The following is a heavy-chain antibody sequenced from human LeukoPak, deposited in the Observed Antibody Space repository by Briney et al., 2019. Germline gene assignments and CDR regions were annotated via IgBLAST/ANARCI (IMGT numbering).Heavy chain of an antibody. V-gene: IGHV3-7*01. CDR3: ARDLGRGGSYRYTAIVAFDI. Sequence: GGSLRLSCAASGFTFSSYWMSWVPQAPGKGLEWVANIKQDGSEKYYVDSVKGRFTISRDNAKNSLYLQMNSLRAEDTAVYYCARDLGRGGSYRYTAIVAFDIWAQGTMVTVSS. CDR1: GFTFSSYW. D-gene: IGHD3-16*02. J-gene: IGHJ3*02. CDR2: IKQDGSEK.